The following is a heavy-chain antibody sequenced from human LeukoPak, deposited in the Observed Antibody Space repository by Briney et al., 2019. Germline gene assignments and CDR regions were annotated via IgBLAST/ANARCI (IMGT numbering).Heavy chain of an antibody. CDR3: ASEHCSGGSYSFDS. V-gene: IGHV3-53*04. J-gene: IGHJ4*02. CDR1: GFTVSSNY. Sequence: GGSLRLSCAASGFTVSSNYMSWVRQAPGKGLEWVSVLYTGGSTYYADSVKGRFTISRHNSKNTLYLQMNSLRAEDTAMYYCASEHCSGGSYSFDSWGQGTLVTVSS. CDR2: LYTGGST. D-gene: IGHD2-15*01.